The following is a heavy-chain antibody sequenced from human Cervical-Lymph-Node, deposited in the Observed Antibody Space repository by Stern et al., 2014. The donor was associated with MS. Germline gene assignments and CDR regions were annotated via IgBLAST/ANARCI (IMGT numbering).Heavy chain of an antibody. J-gene: IGHJ4*02. CDR1: GFSLSTSGVG. D-gene: IGHD7-27*01. CDR3: ARLGTGVAF. CDR2: IYWDDDK. Sequence: QVTLKESGPTLVKPTQTLTLTCTFSGFSLSTSGVGVGWIRQPPGKALEWLALIYWDDDKTYRPSLKSRLTITQDTSKNQVVLKMTNMDPVDTGTYYCARLGTGVAFWGQGTLVTVPS. V-gene: IGHV2-5*02.